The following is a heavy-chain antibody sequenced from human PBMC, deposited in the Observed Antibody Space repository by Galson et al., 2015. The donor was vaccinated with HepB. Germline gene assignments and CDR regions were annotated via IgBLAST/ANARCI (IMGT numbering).Heavy chain of an antibody. V-gene: IGHV3-74*01. D-gene: IGHD1-26*01. Sequence: LRLSCAASGFTFTSYWMHWVRQAPGKGLVWVSRINSDGSSTNYAGSVKGRFTISRDNAKNTLCLQMNSLRAEDTAVYYCARGYSGGMDLWGQGTTATVSS. CDR1: GFTFTSYW. CDR3: ARGYSGGMDL. J-gene: IGHJ6*02. CDR2: INSDGSST.